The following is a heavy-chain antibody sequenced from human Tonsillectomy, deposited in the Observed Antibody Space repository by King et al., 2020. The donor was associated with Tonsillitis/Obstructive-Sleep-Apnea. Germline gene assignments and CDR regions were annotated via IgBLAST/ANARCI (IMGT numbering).Heavy chain of an antibody. J-gene: IGHJ4*02. D-gene: IGHD3-3*01. CDR3: TTGDVLRFLGGGY. CDR2: IKSKTDGGTT. Sequence: QLVQSGGGLVKPGGSLRLSCAASGFTFSNAWMSGVRQAPGKGLEWVGRIKSKTDGGTTDYAAPVKGRFTISRDGSKNTLYLQMNSLKTEDTAVYYCTTGDVLRFLGGGYWGQGTLVTVSS. CDR1: GFTFSNAW. V-gene: IGHV3-15*01.